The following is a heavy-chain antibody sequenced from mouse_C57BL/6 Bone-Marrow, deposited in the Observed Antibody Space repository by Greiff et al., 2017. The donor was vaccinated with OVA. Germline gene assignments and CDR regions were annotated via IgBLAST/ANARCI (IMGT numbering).Heavy chain of an antibody. V-gene: IGHV5-12*01. D-gene: IGHD2-4*01. CDR2: ISNGGGST. Sequence: EVKVVESGGGLVQPGGSLKLSCAASGFTFSDYYMYWVRQTPEKRLEWVAYISNGGGSTYYPDTVKGRFTISRDNAKNTLYLQMSRLKSEDTAMYYCARHDYSDWYFDVWGTGTTVTVSS. CDR1: GFTFSDYY. J-gene: IGHJ1*03. CDR3: ARHDYSDWYFDV.